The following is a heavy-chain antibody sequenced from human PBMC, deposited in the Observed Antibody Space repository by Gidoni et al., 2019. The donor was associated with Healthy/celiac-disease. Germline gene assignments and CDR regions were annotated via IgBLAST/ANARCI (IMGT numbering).Heavy chain of an antibody. J-gene: IGHJ3*02. CDR2: ISSSSSYI. Sequence: EVQLVESGGGLVKPGGSLRLSCAASGFTFSSYSMNWVRQAPGKGLEWVSSISSSSSYIYYADSVKGRFTISRDNAKNSLYLQMNSLRAEDTAVYYCAREVLRGEMATIHAFDIWGQGTMVTVSS. D-gene: IGHD5-12*01. V-gene: IGHV3-21*01. CDR3: AREVLRGEMATIHAFDI. CDR1: GFTFSSYS.